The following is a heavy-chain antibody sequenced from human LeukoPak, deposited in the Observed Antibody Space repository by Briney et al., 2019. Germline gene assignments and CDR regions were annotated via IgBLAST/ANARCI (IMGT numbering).Heavy chain of an antibody. D-gene: IGHD6-19*01. J-gene: IGHJ6*03. CDR2: INPSGGST. V-gene: IGHV1-46*01. CDR1: GYTFTGYY. CDR3: AREYSSRTYYYYYYMDV. Sequence: ASVKVSCKASGYTFTGYYMPWVRQAPGQGLEWVGIINPSGGSTSYAQKFQGRVTMTRNTSISTAYMELSSLRSEDTAVYYCAREYSSRTYYYYYYMDVWGKGTTVTVSS.